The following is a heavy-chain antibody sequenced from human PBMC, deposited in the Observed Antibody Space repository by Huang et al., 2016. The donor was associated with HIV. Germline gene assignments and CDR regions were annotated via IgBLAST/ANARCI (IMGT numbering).Heavy chain of an antibody. Sequence: VESGGRSVQPGGSIKLSCVGSTFTFGAYWMSWVRQPPGKGLEWVANIKQDESEKYYGDSVKGRFNISRDNARKVLFLEMDNLRVEDTAMYFCATKTAGMDIWGQGTTVTVSS. CDR3: ATKTAGMDI. D-gene: IGHD1-7*01. V-gene: IGHV3-7*01. CDR2: IKQDESEK. J-gene: IGHJ6*02. CDR1: TFTFGAYW.